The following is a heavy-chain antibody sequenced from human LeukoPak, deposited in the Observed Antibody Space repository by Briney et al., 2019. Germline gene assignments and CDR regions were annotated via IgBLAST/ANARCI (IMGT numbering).Heavy chain of an antibody. Sequence: SETLSPTCAVYGGSFSGYYWSWIRQPPGKGLEWIGEINHSGSTNYNPSLKSRVTISVDTSKNQFSLKLSSVTAADTAFYYCARGWATSCSSTSCYSGVDYWGQGTLVTVSS. CDR1: GGSFSGYY. D-gene: IGHD2-2*01. CDR2: INHSGST. V-gene: IGHV4-34*01. CDR3: ARGWATSCSSTSCYSGVDY. J-gene: IGHJ4*02.